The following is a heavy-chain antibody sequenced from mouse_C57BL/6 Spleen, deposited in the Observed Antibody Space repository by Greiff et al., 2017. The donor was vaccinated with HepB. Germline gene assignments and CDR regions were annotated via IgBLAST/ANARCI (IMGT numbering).Heavy chain of an antibody. D-gene: IGHD1-1*01. CDR3: AREGEITTVKGFDY. Sequence: EVQGVESGGGLVKPGGSLKLSCAASGFTFSSYAMSWVRQTPEKRLEWVATISDGGSYTYYPDNVKGRFTISSDNAKNNLYLQMSHLKSEDKAMYYFAREGEITTVKGFDYWGQGTTLTVSS. J-gene: IGHJ2*01. V-gene: IGHV5-4*01. CDR1: GFTFSSYA. CDR2: ISDGGSYT.